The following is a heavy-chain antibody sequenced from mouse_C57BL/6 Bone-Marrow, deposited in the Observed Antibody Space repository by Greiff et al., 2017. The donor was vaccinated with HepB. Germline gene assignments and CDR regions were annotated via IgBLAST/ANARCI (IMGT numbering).Heavy chain of an antibody. V-gene: IGHV6-3*01. CDR3: TGGYDFLAY. CDR1: GFTFSNYW. J-gene: IGHJ3*01. D-gene: IGHD2-4*01. Sequence: EVHLVESGGGLVQPGGSMKLSCVASGFTFSNYWMNWVRQSPEKGLEWVAQIRLKSDNYATHYAESVKGRFTISRDDSKSSVYLQMNNLRAEDTGIYYCTGGYDFLAYWGQGTLVTVSA. CDR2: IRLKSDNYAT.